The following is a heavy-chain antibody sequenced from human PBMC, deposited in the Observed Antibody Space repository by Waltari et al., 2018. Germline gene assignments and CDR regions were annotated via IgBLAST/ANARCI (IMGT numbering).Heavy chain of an antibody. D-gene: IGHD2-8*01. CDR1: GYTFTGYY. J-gene: IGHJ4*02. V-gene: IGHV1-2*02. Sequence: QVQLVQSGAEVKKPGASVKVSCKASGYTFTGYYMHWVRQAPGQGVEWMGWINPNSGGTNYAQKFQGRVTMTRDTSISTAYMELSRLRSDDTAVYYCARGKRGYCTNGVCYTFDYWGQGTLVTVSS. CDR2: INPNSGGT. CDR3: ARGKRGYCTNGVCYTFDY.